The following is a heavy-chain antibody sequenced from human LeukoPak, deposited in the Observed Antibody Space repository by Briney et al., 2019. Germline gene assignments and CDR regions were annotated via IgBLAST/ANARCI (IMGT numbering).Heavy chain of an antibody. CDR3: AKGDSSGHLDYMDV. J-gene: IGHJ6*03. Sequence: GGSLRLSCAASGFTFDDYAMHWVRQAPGKGLEWVSGISWNSGSMGYADSVQGRFTISRDNAKNSLYLQMNSLRAEDMALYYCAKGDSSGHLDYMDVWGKGTTVTVSS. V-gene: IGHV3-9*03. D-gene: IGHD6-19*01. CDR1: GFTFDDYA. CDR2: ISWNSGSM.